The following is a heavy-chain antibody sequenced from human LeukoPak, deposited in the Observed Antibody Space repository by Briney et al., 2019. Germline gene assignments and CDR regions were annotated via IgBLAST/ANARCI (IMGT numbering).Heavy chain of an antibody. V-gene: IGHV3-9*03. D-gene: IGHD3-22*01. J-gene: IGHJ4*02. CDR1: GFTFDDYA. Sequence: PGGSLRLSCAASGFTFDDYAMHWARQAPGKGLEWVSGISWNSGSIGYADSVKGRFTISRDNAKNSLYLQMNSLRAEDMALYYCAKDTAPYYYDSSGTFDYWGQGTLVTVSS. CDR3: AKDTAPYYYDSSGTFDY. CDR2: ISWNSGSI.